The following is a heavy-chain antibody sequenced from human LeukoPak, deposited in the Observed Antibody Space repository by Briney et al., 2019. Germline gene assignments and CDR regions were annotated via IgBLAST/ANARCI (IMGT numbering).Heavy chain of an antibody. CDR3: ARDRGRSARGYYYGMDV. J-gene: IGHJ6*02. D-gene: IGHD2-15*01. Sequence: GGSLRLSCAASGFSFSTIYMSWVRQTPGQGPEWVANINVDGTAEYYVDSVKGRFTISRDNAKNSLSLQMNSRRAEDTAVYYCARDRGRSARGYYYGMDVWGQGTAVAVSS. CDR1: GFSFSTIY. V-gene: IGHV3-7*01. CDR2: INVDGTAE.